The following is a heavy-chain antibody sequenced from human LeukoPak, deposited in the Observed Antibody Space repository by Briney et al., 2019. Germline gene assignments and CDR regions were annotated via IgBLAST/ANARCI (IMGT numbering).Heavy chain of an antibody. CDR1: GFTFDDYA. D-gene: IGHD6-19*01. CDR3: EKDMRVRAVAGIFDY. J-gene: IGHJ4*02. V-gene: IGHV3-9*01. CDR2: ISWNSGSI. Sequence: GGSLRLSCAASGFTFDDYAMRWVRQAPGKGLEWVSRISWNSGSIGYADSVKGRFTISRDNAKNSLYLQMNSLRAEDTALYYCEKDMRVRAVAGIFDYWGQGTLVTVSS.